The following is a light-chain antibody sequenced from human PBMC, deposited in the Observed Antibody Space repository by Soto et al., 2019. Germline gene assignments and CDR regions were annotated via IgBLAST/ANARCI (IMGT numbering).Light chain of an antibody. CDR2: GAS. CDR1: QSVSSN. V-gene: IGKV3-15*01. Sequence: EILMTQSPATLSVSPGERATLSCRASQSVSSNLAWYQQKRGQAPRLLLYGASTRATGIPVRFSGSGSGTEFTLTISSLQSEDVGVYYCQQYDNWPPKTFGGGTKVDIK. CDR3: QQYDNWPPKT. J-gene: IGKJ4*01.